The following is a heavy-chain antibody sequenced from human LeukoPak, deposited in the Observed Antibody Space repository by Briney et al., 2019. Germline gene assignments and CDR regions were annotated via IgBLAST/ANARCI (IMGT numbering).Heavy chain of an antibody. V-gene: IGHV1-69*06. Sequence: GASVKVSCKASGYTFTNYAISWVRQAPGQGLEWMGGIIPIFDTTNYAQKFQGRLTITADISTSTVYMELSSLRSEDTAVYYCARDGRYFDWSPSYYYYYYMDVWGKGTTVTVSS. CDR1: GYTFTNYA. CDR2: IIPIFDTT. J-gene: IGHJ6*03. CDR3: ARDGRYFDWSPSYYYYYYMDV. D-gene: IGHD3-9*01.